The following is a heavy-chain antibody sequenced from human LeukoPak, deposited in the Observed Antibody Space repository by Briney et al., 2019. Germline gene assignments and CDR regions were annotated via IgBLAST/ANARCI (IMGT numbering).Heavy chain of an antibody. D-gene: IGHD4-17*01. Sequence: KPSETLSLTYTVSGYSISSGYYWGWIRQPPGKGLEWIGSIYHSGSTYYNPSLKSRVTISVDTSKNQFSLKLSSVTAADTAVYYCVTGSDYGYYYYYMDVWGKGTTVTVSS. J-gene: IGHJ6*03. V-gene: IGHV4-38-2*02. CDR2: IYHSGST. CDR1: GYSISSGYY. CDR3: VTGSDYGYYYYYMDV.